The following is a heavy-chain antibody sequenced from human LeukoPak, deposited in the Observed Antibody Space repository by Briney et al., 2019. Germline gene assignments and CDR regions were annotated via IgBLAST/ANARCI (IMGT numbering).Heavy chain of an antibody. V-gene: IGHV3-48*03. CDR3: AELGITMIGGV. CDR2: ISSSGSTI. J-gene: IGHJ6*04. D-gene: IGHD3-10*02. Sequence: GGSLRLSCAASGFTFSSYEMNWVRQAPGRELEWVSYISSSGSTIYYADSVKGRFTISRDNAKNSLYLQMNSLRAEDTAVYYCAELGITMIGGVWGKRTTVTISS. CDR1: GFTFSSYE.